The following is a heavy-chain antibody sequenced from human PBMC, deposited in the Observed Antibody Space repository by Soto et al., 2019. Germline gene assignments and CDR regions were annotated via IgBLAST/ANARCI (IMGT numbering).Heavy chain of an antibody. J-gene: IGHJ6*02. CDR2: ISGSGGGT. V-gene: IGHV3-23*01. CDR3: AKDPRSGGETVYGLDV. Sequence: GGSLRLSCAASGFTFSSYAMSWVRQAPGKGLEWVSAISGSGGGTSYVDSVKGRFTISRDNAKNTLFLQMNSLRAEDTAVYYCAKDPRSGGETVYGLDVWGQGTTVTVSS. CDR1: GFTFSSYA. D-gene: IGHD2-15*01.